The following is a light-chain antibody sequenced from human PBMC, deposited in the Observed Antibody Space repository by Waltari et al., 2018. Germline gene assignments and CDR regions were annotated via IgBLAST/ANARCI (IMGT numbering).Light chain of an antibody. J-gene: IGLJ1*01. CDR2: QNN. Sequence: SYAVTQPPSLSVSPGQTVSLTSLGDKMGHNYVTWFQQKPGQSHVMVIFQNNKPPSGIPARFSGSNSGNTATLTISGTQTIDEADYYCQAWDNSKGVFGPGTQVTVL. CDR3: QAWDNSKGV. V-gene: IGLV3-1*01. CDR1: KMGHNY.